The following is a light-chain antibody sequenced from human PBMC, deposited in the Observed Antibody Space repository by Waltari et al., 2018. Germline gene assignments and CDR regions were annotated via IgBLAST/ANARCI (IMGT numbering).Light chain of an antibody. CDR1: NIGSKS. J-gene: IGLJ3*02. V-gene: IGLV3-21*03. CDR2: DDR. CDR3: QLWDYTTDHWV. Sequence: SFVLTQTPSVSVAPGNTARLPCGGYNIGSKSVPWYQQKPGQAPVLVVHDDRDRSPGVPERISGSNSGNTATLTISSVDVGDEADYYCQLWDYTTDHWVFGGGTKLTVL.